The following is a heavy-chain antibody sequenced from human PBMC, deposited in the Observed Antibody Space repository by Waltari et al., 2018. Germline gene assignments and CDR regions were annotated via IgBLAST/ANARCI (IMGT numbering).Heavy chain of an antibody. J-gene: IGHJ4*02. Sequence: EVQLVESGGGLVQPGGSLRLSCAASGFTFSSYAMSWVRQAPGKGREGGSAIRCRGGSKKYADSVKGRFTISREKSKNTLYLQMNSLRAEDTAGYYCAKDLGDYWGQGTLVTVSS. CDR2: IRCRGGSK. V-gene: IGHV3-23*04. CDR1: GFTFSSYA. CDR3: AKDLGDY.